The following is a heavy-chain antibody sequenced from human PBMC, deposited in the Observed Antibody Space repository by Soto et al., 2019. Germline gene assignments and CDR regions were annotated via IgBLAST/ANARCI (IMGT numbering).Heavy chain of an antibody. CDR2: IYYSGST. J-gene: IGHJ4*02. V-gene: IGHV4-39*02. CDR3: ARDKITGLFDY. Sequence: PSETLSLTCTVSGGSISSSSHYWGWIRQPPGKGLEWIGSIYYSGSTYYNPSLKSRVTISVDTSKNQFSLKLSSVTAADTAVYYCARDKITGLFDYWGQGTLVTVSS. CDR1: GGSISSSSHY. D-gene: IGHD2-8*02.